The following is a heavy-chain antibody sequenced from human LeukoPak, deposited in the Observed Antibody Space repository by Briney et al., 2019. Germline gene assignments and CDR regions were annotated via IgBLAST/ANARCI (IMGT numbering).Heavy chain of an antibody. CDR2: IYYSGST. D-gene: IGHD3-10*01. V-gene: IGHV4-39*07. Sequence: PSETLSLTCTVSGGSISSSSYYWGWIRQPPGKGLEWIGSIYYSGSTYYNPSLKSRVTISVDTSKNQFSLKLSSVTAADTAVYXXXRVMWXSITMXRGVLDYWGQGTLVTVSS. CDR1: GGSISSSSYY. CDR3: XRVMWXSITMXRGVLDY. J-gene: IGHJ4*02.